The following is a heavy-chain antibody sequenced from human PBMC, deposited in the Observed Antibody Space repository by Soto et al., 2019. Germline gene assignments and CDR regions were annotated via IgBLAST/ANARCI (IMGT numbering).Heavy chain of an antibody. J-gene: IGHJ4*02. CDR3: VRDWEGIWVTYPGGYFDY. D-gene: IGHD2-21*02. CDR2: ISSSGSTI. CDR1: GFTFSDYY. V-gene: IGHV3-11*01. Sequence: QVQLVESGGGLVKPGGSLRLSCAASGFTFSDYYMSWIRQAPGKGLEWVSYISSSGSTIYYADSVKGRFTISRDNAKNSLYLQMNSLRAEDTAVYYCVRDWEGIWVTYPGGYFDYWGQGTLVTVSS.